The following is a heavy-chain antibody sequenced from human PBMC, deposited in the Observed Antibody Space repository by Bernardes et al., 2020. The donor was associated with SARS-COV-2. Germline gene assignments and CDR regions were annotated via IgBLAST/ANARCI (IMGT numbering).Heavy chain of an antibody. Sequence: SETLSLTCAVYGGSFSGYYWSWIRQPPGKGLEWIGEINHSGSTNYNPSLKSRVTISVDTSKNQFSLKLSSVTAADTAVYYCARVFGRMARTMGYFQHWGQGTLVTVSS. CDR1: GGSFSGYY. CDR3: ARVFGRMARTMGYFQH. J-gene: IGHJ1*01. V-gene: IGHV4-34*01. CDR2: INHSGST. D-gene: IGHD3-10*01.